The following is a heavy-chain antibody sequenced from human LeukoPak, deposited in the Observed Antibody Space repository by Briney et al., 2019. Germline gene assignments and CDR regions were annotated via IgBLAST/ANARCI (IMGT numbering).Heavy chain of an antibody. CDR1: GGSFSGYY. D-gene: IGHD3-10*01. V-gene: IGHV4-34*01. Sequence: SETLSLTCAVYGGSFSGYYWSWIRQPPGKGLEWIGEINHSGSTNYNPSLKSRVTISVDTSKNQFSLKLSSVTAADTAVYYCAREAGRSDDAFDIWGQGIMVTVSS. J-gene: IGHJ3*02. CDR2: INHSGST. CDR3: AREAGRSDDAFDI.